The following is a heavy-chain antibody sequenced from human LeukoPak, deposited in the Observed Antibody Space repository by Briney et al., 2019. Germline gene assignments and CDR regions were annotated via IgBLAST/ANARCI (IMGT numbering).Heavy chain of an antibody. Sequence: PGRSLRLSCAASGFTFSSYWMHWVRQAPGKGLLWVSRINSDGSSTSYADSVKGRFTISRDNAKNTLYLQMNSLRAEDTAVYYCARDRSIASDYWGQGTLVTVSS. CDR1: GFTFSSYW. V-gene: IGHV3-74*01. D-gene: IGHD6-6*01. CDR2: INSDGSST. CDR3: ARDRSIASDY. J-gene: IGHJ4*02.